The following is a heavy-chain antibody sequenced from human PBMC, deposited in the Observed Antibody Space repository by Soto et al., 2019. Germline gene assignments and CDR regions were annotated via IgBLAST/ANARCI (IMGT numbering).Heavy chain of an antibody. Sequence: ASVKVSCKASGYTFTRYAMHWVRQAPGQRPEWMGWINAGNGDTKYSEKLQGRVTFTRDTSASTTYMELSSLRSEDTAVYYCARNSYMSGDHDSSYFDDWGQGTPVTVSS. CDR2: INAGNGDT. CDR3: ARNSYMSGDHDSSYFDD. V-gene: IGHV1-3*01. J-gene: IGHJ4*02. D-gene: IGHD2-21*02. CDR1: GYTFTRYA.